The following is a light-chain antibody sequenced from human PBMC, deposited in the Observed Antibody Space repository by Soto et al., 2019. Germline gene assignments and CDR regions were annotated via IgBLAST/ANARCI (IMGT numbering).Light chain of an antibody. CDR1: QNVNNNY. V-gene: IGKV3-20*01. J-gene: IGKJ1*01. Sequence: ENVLTQSPGTLSLSPGERATVSCRASQNVNNNYLVWYQQRPGQAPGLLIHGASSRAAGVPDRFTGSGSGTDFTLAITRLETKDFAVDYCQQYGSSPWKFGQGTKVEIK. CDR2: GAS. CDR3: QQYGSSPWK.